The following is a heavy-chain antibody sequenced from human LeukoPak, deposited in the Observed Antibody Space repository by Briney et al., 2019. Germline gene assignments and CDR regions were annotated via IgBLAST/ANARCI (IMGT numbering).Heavy chain of an antibody. CDR3: ARHRSTPYNSQEGSYYFDY. V-gene: IGHV3-33*01. CDR1: GFIFSSYG. J-gene: IGHJ4*02. D-gene: IGHD6-19*01. Sequence: PGRSLRLSCVASGFIFSSYGMHWVRQAPGKGLEWVAVIWYDGSNEYDADSVKGRFTISRDNSKNTLYLQMNSLRAEDTAVYYCARHRSTPYNSQEGSYYFDYWGQGTLVTVSS. CDR2: IWYDGSNE.